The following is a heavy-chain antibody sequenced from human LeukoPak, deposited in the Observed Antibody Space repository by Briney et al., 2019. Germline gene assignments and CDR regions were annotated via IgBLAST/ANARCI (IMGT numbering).Heavy chain of an antibody. CDR3: AKVHGGSSYFPPDC. CDR2: ISGGGST. Sequence: GSLRLSCAASGFTVSNNYMTWVRQAPGKGLEWVSGISGGGSTFYADSAKGRFTISRDNSKNTLYLQMNSLRAEDTAVYYCAKVHGGSSYFPPDCWGQGTLVTVSS. J-gene: IGHJ4*02. D-gene: IGHD2-15*01. CDR1: GFTVSNNY. V-gene: IGHV3-66*01.